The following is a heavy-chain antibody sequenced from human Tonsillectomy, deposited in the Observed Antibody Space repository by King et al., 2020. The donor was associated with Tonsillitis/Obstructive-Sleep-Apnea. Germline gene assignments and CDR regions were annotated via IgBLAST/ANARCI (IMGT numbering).Heavy chain of an antibody. V-gene: IGHV3-64D*06. D-gene: IGHD3-10*01. CDR2: IGSHGGTT. CDR1: GFIFSDFG. CDR3: VREQESGATVFSFDP. J-gene: IGHJ5*02. Sequence: VQLVESGGGLAQPGGSLRLSCSASGFIFSDFGLHWVRQAPGKSLEYVSSIGSHGGTTYYADSVKGRFTISRDNSKNTLNLRMSSLRDDDTAIYYCVREQESGATVFSFDPWGQGTLVTVSS.